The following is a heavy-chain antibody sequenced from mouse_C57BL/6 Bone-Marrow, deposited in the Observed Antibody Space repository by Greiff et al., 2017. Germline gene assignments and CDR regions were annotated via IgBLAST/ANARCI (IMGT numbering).Heavy chain of an antibody. V-gene: IGHV5-15*01. Sequence: EVKLVESGGGLVQPGGSLKLSCAASGFTFSDYGMAWVRQAPRKGPEWVAFISNLAYSIYYADTVKGRFTISRENAKNTLYLEMSSLRSEDTAMYYCARRAYGSIWYFDVWGTGTTVTVSS. J-gene: IGHJ1*03. CDR3: ARRAYGSIWYFDV. D-gene: IGHD1-1*01. CDR2: ISNLAYSI. CDR1: GFTFSDYG.